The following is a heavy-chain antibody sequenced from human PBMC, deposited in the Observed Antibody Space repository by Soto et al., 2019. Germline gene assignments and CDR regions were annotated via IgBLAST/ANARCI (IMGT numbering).Heavy chain of an antibody. CDR1: GFTVSSNY. D-gene: IGHD5-18*01. J-gene: IGHJ2*01. CDR3: ASCEGLDAVDTKGRGGSGRYFDL. CDR2: IYSGGST. V-gene: IGHV3-53*02. Sequence: EVQLVETGGGLIQPGGSLRLSCAASGFTVSSNYMSWVRQAPGKGLEWVSVIYSGGSTYYADSVKGRFTISRDNSKNTLYLQMNSLRAEDTAVYYCASCEGLDAVDTKGRGGSGRYFDLWGRGTLVTVSS.